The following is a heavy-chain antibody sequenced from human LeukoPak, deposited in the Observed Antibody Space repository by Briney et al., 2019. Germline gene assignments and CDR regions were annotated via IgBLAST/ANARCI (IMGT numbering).Heavy chain of an antibody. D-gene: IGHD3-9*01. CDR1: GYXFTSYW. CDR3: ARHYQYYDILTGYYDY. J-gene: IGHJ4*02. V-gene: IGHV5-51*01. Sequence: GESLKISCNGSGYXFTSYWICWVRQMPGKGLEWMGRIYPGDSDTRYSPSFQGQVTISADKSISTAYLQWSSLKASDTAMYYCARHYQYYDILTGYYDYWGQGTLVTVSS. CDR2: IYPGDSDT.